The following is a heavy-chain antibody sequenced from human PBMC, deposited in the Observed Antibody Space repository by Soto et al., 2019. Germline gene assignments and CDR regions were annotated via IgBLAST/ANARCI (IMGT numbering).Heavy chain of an antibody. D-gene: IGHD3-9*01. Sequence: QVQLVESGGGVVQPGRSLRLSCAASGFTFSSYAMHWVRQAPGKGLEWVAVISYDGSNKYYADSVKGRFTISRDNSKNTVYLQMNSLRAEDTAVYYCARDLNDILTGYYGGNAFDIWGQGTMVTVSS. J-gene: IGHJ3*02. V-gene: IGHV3-30-3*01. CDR3: ARDLNDILTGYYGGNAFDI. CDR2: ISYDGSNK. CDR1: GFTFSSYA.